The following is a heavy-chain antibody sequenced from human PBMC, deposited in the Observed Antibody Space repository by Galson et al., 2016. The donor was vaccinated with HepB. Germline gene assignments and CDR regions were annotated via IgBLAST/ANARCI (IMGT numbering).Heavy chain of an antibody. J-gene: IGHJ6*02. CDR2: ISRDGRTT. CDR3: VRDSGSWSGPSYYYYNMDI. CDR1: GFTFTSYA. V-gene: IGHV3-64D*08. Sequence: SLRLSCAVSGFTFTSYAMHWVRQAPGKGLDYVSLISRDGRTTYYGASVKGRFTVSRDNSENTLYLQMSRLRGEDTAVYYCVRDSGSWSGPSYYYYNMDIWGQGTTVTVSS. D-gene: IGHD3-3*01.